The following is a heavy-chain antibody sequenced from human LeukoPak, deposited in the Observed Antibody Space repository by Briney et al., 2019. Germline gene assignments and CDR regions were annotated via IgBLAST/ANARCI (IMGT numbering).Heavy chain of an antibody. CDR1: GFTFSRYA. D-gene: IGHD4-17*01. Sequence: GRSLRLSCAASGFTFSRYAIHWVRQAPGKGLEWVAVISYDGNNKYYADSVKGRFIISRDNSKNTLYLQMNSLRAEDTAVYYCATDYGDTGRSYFDYWGQGTLVTVSS. J-gene: IGHJ4*02. CDR3: ATDYGDTGRSYFDY. CDR2: ISYDGNNK. V-gene: IGHV3-30-3*01.